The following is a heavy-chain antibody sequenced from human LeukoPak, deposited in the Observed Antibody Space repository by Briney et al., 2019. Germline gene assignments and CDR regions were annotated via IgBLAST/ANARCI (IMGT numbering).Heavy chain of an antibody. CDR3: ARDGGVAVAAFDY. CDR2: ISGSGGST. CDR1: GFIFSNYA. D-gene: IGHD6-19*01. J-gene: IGHJ4*02. V-gene: IGHV3-23*01. Sequence: GGSLRLSCAASGFIFSNYAMSWARQAPGKGLEWVSGISGSGGSTVYADSVKGRFTISRDNAKNSLYLQMNSLRAEDTAVYYCARDGGVAVAAFDYWGQGTLVTVSS.